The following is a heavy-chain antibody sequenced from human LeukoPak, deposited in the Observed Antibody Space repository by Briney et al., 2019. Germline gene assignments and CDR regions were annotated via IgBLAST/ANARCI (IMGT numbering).Heavy chain of an antibody. D-gene: IGHD2-2*01. CDR3: ARLRPQPDY. V-gene: IGHV4-39*01. CDR1: GGSISSSNYY. J-gene: IGHJ4*02. CDR2: IYYRGST. Sequence: SETLSLTCTVSGGSISSSNYYWGWIRQPPGKGLEWIGSIYYRGSTYYNPSLMSRVTIFVDTSKNQFSLKLSSVTAADTAVYYCARLRPQPDYWGQGTLVTVSS.